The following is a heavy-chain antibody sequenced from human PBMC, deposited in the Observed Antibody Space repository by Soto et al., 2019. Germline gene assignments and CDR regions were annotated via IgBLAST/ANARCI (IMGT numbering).Heavy chain of an antibody. D-gene: IGHD4-17*01. J-gene: IGHJ6*03. V-gene: IGHV1-18*01. CDR1: GYTFTNYG. CDR2: ISTYNGNT. CDR3: ARTTVTASYYYMDV. Sequence: QVQLVQSGAEVKQPGASVKVSCKASGYTFTNYGFTWVRQAPGQGLEWLGWISTYNGNTKYAQKVQGRLTMTTDTSTSTANTELTSLRSDDTALYSCARTTVTASYYYMDVWGKGSTVTVSS.